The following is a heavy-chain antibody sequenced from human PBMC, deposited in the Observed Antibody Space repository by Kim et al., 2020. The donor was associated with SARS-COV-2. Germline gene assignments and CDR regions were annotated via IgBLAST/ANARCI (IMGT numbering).Heavy chain of an antibody. V-gene: IGHV3-33*06. J-gene: IGHJ4*02. CDR3: AKSHHYYGSGSLDY. Sequence: ADAVNGRFTISRDDSKNTLYLQMNSLRAEDTAVYYCAKSHHYYGSGSLDYWGQGTLVTVSS. D-gene: IGHD3-10*01.